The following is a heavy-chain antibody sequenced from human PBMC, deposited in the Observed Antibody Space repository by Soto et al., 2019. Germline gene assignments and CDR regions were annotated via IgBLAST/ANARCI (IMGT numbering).Heavy chain of an antibody. CDR3: ATWGGKTSGSYRTDYYYYGMDV. D-gene: IGHD1-26*01. Sequence: VASVKVSCEASGYTFTGYYIHWVRQAPGQGLEWMGWINPNSGGTNYAQKFQGWVTMTRDTSISTAYMELSRLRSDDTAVYYCATWGGKTSGSYRTDYYYYGMDVWGQGTTVTVSS. J-gene: IGHJ6*02. CDR2: INPNSGGT. V-gene: IGHV1-2*04. CDR1: GYTFTGYY.